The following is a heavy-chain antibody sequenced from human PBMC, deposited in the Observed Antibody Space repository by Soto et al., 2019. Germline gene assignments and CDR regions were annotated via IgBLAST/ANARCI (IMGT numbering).Heavy chain of an antibody. CDR2: INAGNGNT. CDR3: ARGIPYYDSSGYDY. V-gene: IGHV1-3*01. D-gene: IGHD3-22*01. J-gene: IGHJ4*02. Sequence: QVQLVQSGAEVKKPGASVKVSCKASGYTFTSYAMHWVRQAPGQRLEWMGWINAGNGNTKYSQKFQGRVTITRDTSASTAYMELSSLRSEDTAVYYCARGIPYYDSSGYDYWGQGALVTVSS. CDR1: GYTFTSYA.